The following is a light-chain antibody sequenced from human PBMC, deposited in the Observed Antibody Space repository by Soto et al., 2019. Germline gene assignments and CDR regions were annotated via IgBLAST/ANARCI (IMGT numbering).Light chain of an antibody. Sequence: QSVLTQPASVSGSPRQSITISCTGTSSDFGNYNYVSWYQQHPGKAPKLMIYEVSNRPSGISNRFSGSMSGNTASLTISGLQAEDEADYYCSSYTTNNTWVFGGGTKVTVL. CDR1: SSDFGNYNY. V-gene: IGLV2-14*01. CDR3: SSYTTNNTWV. J-gene: IGLJ3*02. CDR2: EVS.